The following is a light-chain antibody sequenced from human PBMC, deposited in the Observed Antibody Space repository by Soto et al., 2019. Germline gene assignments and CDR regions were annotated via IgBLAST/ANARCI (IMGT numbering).Light chain of an antibody. Sequence: QSVLTQPRSASQTHGHKVFISSSGSSSNIGGTNYAYSYQQLTGAGPKLLMHSNKLRTSGVPARISGSKFGAAVLLAISGLRSEHEAVYYCASWDDRLGAVIFGGGTKVTVL. CDR1: SSNIGGTNY. CDR2: SNK. V-gene: IGLV1-47*02. J-gene: IGLJ2*01. CDR3: ASWDDRLGAVI.